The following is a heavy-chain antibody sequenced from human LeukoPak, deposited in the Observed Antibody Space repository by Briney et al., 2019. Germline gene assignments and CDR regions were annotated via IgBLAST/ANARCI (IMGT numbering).Heavy chain of an antibody. CDR3: ARAGTRPSWFDP. J-gene: IGHJ5*02. D-gene: IGHD6-13*01. V-gene: IGHV4-59*08. CDR1: GGSISSYY. Sequence: SENLSLNCTVSGGSISSYYWSWIRQPPGKGLEWIGYIYYSGSTNYNPSLKSRVTISVDTSKNQFSLKLSSVTAADTAVYYCARAGTRPSWFDPWGQGTLVTVSS. CDR2: IYYSGST.